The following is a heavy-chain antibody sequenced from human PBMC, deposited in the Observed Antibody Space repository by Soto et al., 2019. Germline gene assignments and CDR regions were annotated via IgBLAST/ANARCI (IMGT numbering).Heavy chain of an antibody. CDR2: ISGSGGST. Sequence: GGSLRLSCAASGFTFSSYAMSWVRQAPGKGLEWVSAISGSGGSTYYADSVKGRFTISRDNSKNTLYLQMNSLRAEDTAVYYCAKGDRYSSSSGYDDYWGQGTLVTVSS. CDR1: GFTFSSYA. D-gene: IGHD6-6*01. CDR3: AKGDRYSSSSGYDDY. J-gene: IGHJ4*02. V-gene: IGHV3-23*01.